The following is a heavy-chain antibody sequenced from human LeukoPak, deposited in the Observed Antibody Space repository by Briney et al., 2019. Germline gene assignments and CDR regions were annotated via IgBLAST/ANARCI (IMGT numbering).Heavy chain of an antibody. CDR1: GFTFSSYG. CDR2: ISGSGGST. V-gene: IGHV3-23*01. CDR3: ARVTAIQGVDY. J-gene: IGHJ4*02. D-gene: IGHD2-21*02. Sequence: GGSLRLSCAASGFTFSSYGMSWVRQAPGKGLEWVSAISGSGGSTYYADSVKGRFTISRDNSKNTLYLQMNSLRAEDTAVYYCARVTAIQGVDYWGQGTLVTVSS.